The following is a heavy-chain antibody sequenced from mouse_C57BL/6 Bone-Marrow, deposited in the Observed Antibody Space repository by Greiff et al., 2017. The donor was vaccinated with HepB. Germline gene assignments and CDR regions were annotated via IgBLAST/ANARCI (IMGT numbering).Heavy chain of an antibody. J-gene: IGHJ4*01. Sequence: VHLVESGPGLVAPSQSLSITCTVSGFSLTSYAISWVRQPPGKGLEWLGVIWTGGGTNYNSALKSRLSISKDNSKSQVFLKMNSLQTDDTARYYCARDRIYYYGSSYVGYAMDYWGQGTSVTVSS. CDR1: GFSLTSYA. CDR3: ARDRIYYYGSSYVGYAMDY. V-gene: IGHV2-9-1*01. D-gene: IGHD1-1*01. CDR2: IWTGGGT.